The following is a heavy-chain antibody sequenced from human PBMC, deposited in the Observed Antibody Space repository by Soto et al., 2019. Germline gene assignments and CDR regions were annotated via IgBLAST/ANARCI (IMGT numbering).Heavy chain of an antibody. V-gene: IGHV3-33*01. D-gene: IGHD2-21*02. CDR1: GFTFSSYG. J-gene: IGHJ3*02. CDR2: IWYDGSNK. CDR3: ARDPLAYCGGDCYSIGDAFDI. Sequence: QVQLVESGGGVVQPGRSLRLSCAASGFTFSSYGMHWVRQAPGKGLEWVAVIWYDGSNKYYADSVKGRFTISRDNSKKXLXLXMNRRRAEDAAVYYCARDPLAYCGGDCYSIGDAFDIWGQGTMVTVSS.